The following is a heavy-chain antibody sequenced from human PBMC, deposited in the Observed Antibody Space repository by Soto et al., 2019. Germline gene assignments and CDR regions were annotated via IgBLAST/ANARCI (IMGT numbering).Heavy chain of an antibody. J-gene: IGHJ6*02. D-gene: IGHD3-22*01. CDR1: GFTLSRYG. CDR2: LWFDGGTK. V-gene: IGHV3-33*01. Sequence: QVQLVESGGGVVQPGRSLRLSCAASGFTLSRYGMHWVRQGPGRGLEWVAVLWFDGGTKYYADSVKGRFTISRDTSRNTLYLQMNSLRVDDTAVYYCARDQSSVAYYSNYYGLDVWGQGTTVAVSS. CDR3: ARDQSSVAYYSNYYGLDV.